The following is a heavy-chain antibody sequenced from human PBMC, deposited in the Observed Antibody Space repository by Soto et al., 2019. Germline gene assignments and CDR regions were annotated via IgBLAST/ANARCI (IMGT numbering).Heavy chain of an antibody. J-gene: IGHJ3*01. CDR1: GFTFSSYA. CDR2: ISGSGGST. Sequence: GGSLRLSCAASGFTFSSYAMSWVRQAPGKGLEWVSAISGSGGSTYYADSVKGRFTISRDNSKNTLYLQMNSLRAEDTAVYYCAKDNSYFDWLLYWPVWGQGTMVTVSS. V-gene: IGHV3-23*01. D-gene: IGHD3-9*01. CDR3: AKDNSYFDWLLYWPV.